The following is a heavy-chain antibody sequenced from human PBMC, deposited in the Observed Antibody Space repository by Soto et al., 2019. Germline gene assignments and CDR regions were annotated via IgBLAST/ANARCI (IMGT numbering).Heavy chain of an antibody. Sequence: QVQLVQSGAEVKKPGASVKVSCKASGYTFTSYDINWVRQATGQGLEWMGWMNPNSGNTGYAQKFQGRVTMTRNTSISTAYMELSSLGSEATAVYDCARVRRYCSGGSCYTARYYFDYWGQGTLVTVSS. V-gene: IGHV1-8*01. CDR2: MNPNSGNT. CDR3: ARVRRYCSGGSCYTARYYFDY. D-gene: IGHD2-15*01. J-gene: IGHJ4*02. CDR1: GYTFTSYD.